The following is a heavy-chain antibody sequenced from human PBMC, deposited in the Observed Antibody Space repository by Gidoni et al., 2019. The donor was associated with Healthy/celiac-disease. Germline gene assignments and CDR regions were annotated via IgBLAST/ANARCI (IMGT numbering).Heavy chain of an antibody. CDR1: GFTFSNAW. CDR3: TTDRRGRRGYYYMDV. J-gene: IGHJ6*03. Sequence: EVQLVESGGGLVKPGGSLRLSCAASGFTFSNAWMNWVRQAPGKGLEWVGRIKSKTDGGTTDYAAPVKGRFTISRDDSKNTLYLQMNSLKTEDTAVYYCTTDRRGRRGYYYMDVWGKGTTVTVSS. CDR2: IKSKTDGGTT. V-gene: IGHV3-15*07. D-gene: IGHD5-12*01.